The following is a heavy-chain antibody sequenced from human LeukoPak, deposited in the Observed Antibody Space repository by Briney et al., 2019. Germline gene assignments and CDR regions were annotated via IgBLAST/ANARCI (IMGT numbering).Heavy chain of an antibody. Sequence: SETLSLTCAGSGYSVSGGYYWGWIRQPPGKELELIGGLYHRGSTYYNPSLKSRVTISVDTSKNQFSLKLSSVTAADTAVYYCARQGNSLEIAYSSGWYYFDYWGQGTLVTVSS. J-gene: IGHJ4*02. CDR1: GYSVSGGYY. CDR2: LYHRGST. CDR3: ARQGNSLEIAYSSGWYYFDY. V-gene: IGHV4-38-2*01. D-gene: IGHD6-19*01.